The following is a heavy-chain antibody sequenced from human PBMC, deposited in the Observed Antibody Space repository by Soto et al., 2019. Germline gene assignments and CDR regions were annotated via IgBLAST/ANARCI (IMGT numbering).Heavy chain of an antibody. Sequence: SETLSLTCTVSGGSITSSSYYWGWIRQPPGKGLEWIGNIYYSGSTYYNPSLKSRVTISVDTSKNQFSLNLNSVTAADTAGYFCASHRGYQFDVWGQGIQVTVSS. CDR1: GGSITSSSYY. CDR3: ASHRGYQFDV. D-gene: IGHD3-22*01. J-gene: IGHJ5*02. V-gene: IGHV4-39*07. CDR2: IYYSGST.